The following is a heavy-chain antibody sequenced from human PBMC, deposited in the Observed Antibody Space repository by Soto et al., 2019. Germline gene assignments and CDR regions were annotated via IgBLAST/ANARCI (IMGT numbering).Heavy chain of an antibody. CDR2: INHSGST. CDR1: GGSFSGYY. V-gene: IGHV4-34*01. D-gene: IGHD4-17*01. J-gene: IGHJ6*02. Sequence: SETLSLTCAVYGGSFSGYYWSWIRQPPGKGLEWIGEINHSGSTNYNPSLKSRVTISVGTSKNQFSLKLSSVTAADTAVYYCARGGWTTGGYYYYYYGMDVWGQGTTVTVSS. CDR3: ARGGWTTGGYYYYYYGMDV.